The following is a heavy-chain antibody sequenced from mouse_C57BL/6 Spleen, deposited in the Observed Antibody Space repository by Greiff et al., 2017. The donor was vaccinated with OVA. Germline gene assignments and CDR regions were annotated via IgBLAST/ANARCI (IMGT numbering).Heavy chain of an antibody. V-gene: IGHV1-55*01. Sequence: QVQLQQPGAELVKPGASVKMSCKASGYTFTSYWITWVKQRPGQGLEWIGDIYPGSGSTNYNEKFKSKATLTVDTSSSTAYMQLSSLTSEDSAVYYCARPGAITTVVATDYYAMDYWGQGTSVTVSS. J-gene: IGHJ4*01. CDR3: ARPGAITTVVATDYYAMDY. CDR1: GYTFTSYW. D-gene: IGHD1-1*01. CDR2: IYPGSGST.